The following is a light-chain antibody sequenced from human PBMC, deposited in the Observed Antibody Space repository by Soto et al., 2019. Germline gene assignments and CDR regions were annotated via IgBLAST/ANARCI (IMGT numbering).Light chain of an antibody. CDR2: GVS. J-gene: IGKJ3*01. Sequence: EIVLTQSPGTLSLSPGERATLSCRASQRVSSSFLAWYQQRPGQAPRLLIHGVSSRATGIPDRFSGSGSGTDFTLTINRLEPEDFALYFCQQYGSSPFTFGPGTKLEIK. CDR3: QQYGSSPFT. CDR1: QRVSSSF. V-gene: IGKV3-20*01.